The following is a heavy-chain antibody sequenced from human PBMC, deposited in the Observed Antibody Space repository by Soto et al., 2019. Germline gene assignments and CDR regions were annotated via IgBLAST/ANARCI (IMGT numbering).Heavy chain of an antibody. J-gene: IGHJ3*02. V-gene: IGHV3-53*01. CDR3: ARVFDAFDI. CDR2: IYTGGST. Sequence: EVQLVESGGGLIQPGGSLRLSCAASGFIVSTNYMTWVRQAPGKGLECVSVIYTGGSTYYADSVKGQLTISRDNSKNTLYLQMNSLRAEDTAVYYCARVFDAFDIWGQGTMVTVSS. CDR1: GFIVSTNY.